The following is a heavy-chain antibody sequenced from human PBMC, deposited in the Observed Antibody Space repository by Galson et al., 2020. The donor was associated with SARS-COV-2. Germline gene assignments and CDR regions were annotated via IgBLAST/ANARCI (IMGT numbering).Heavy chain of an antibody. CDR2: IWHVGNKI. J-gene: IGHJ4*02. Sequence: GESLKISCAASGLTFSGYGMHWVRHAPGKGLEWVALIWHVGNKIYYADSVKGRCTISRDNSKNTLYLEMNSLRAEDTAVYYCAGLRTNWYFDYWGQGTLVTVSS. D-gene: IGHD1-1*01. CDR3: AGLRTNWYFDY. V-gene: IGHV3-33*01. CDR1: GLTFSGYG.